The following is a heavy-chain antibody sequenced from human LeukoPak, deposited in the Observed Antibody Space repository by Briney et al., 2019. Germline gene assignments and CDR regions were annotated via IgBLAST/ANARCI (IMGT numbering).Heavy chain of an antibody. CDR3: AREGVTLVRGLISSSSYYYLDV. D-gene: IGHD3-10*01. V-gene: IGHV1-2*02. CDR2: INPNSGGT. CDR1: GYTFTGYY. Sequence: GTSVKVSCKASGYTFTGYYMHWVRQAPGQGLEWMGWINPNSGGTNYAQKFQGRVTMTRDTSISTAYMELSRLRSDDTAVFYCAREGVTLVRGLISSSSYYYLDVWGKGTTVTISS. J-gene: IGHJ6*03.